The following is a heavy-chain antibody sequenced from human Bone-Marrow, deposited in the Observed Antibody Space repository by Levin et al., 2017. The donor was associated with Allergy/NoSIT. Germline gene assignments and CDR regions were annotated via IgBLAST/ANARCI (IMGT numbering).Heavy chain of an antibody. D-gene: IGHD1-14*01. CDR3: ARMRVPDFNDPYYWFDP. CDR2: INPKSGGT. Sequence: PGGSLRLSCKASGYTFTAYFIHWVRQAPGHGLEWMGWINPKSGGTHYAQKFQGRVTMTRDTSIGTASMEVRSLRSDDTAVYYCARMRVPDFNDPYYWFDPWGQGTLVTVAS. J-gene: IGHJ5*02. V-gene: IGHV1-2*02. CDR1: GYTFTAYF.